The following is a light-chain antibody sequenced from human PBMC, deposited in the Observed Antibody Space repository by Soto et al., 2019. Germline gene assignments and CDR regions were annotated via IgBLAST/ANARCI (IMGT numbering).Light chain of an antibody. CDR1: QSVGSNY. V-gene: IGKV3-20*01. CDR2: GAS. J-gene: IGKJ5*01. CDR3: HQYASSPLT. Sequence: EIGLTQSPGTLSLSPGERATLSCRASQSVGSNYLAWYQQTPGQAPRLLIHGASTRATGIPDRFSGSGSGTDFTLTLSSLVSEDSAVYYCHQYASSPLTFGQGTRLEIK.